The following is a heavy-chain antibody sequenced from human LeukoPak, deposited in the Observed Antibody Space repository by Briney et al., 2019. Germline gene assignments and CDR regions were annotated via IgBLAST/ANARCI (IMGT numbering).Heavy chain of an antibody. CDR1: KFTFSTYA. V-gene: IGHV3-23*01. J-gene: IGHJ4*02. CDR2: ISGSGVST. Sequence: GGSLRLSCAASKFTFSTYAMRWVRQAPGKGLEWVSDISGSGVSTYYADSVKGRFTISRDNSKNTLYLQMNSLRAEDTAVYYCAKVPLLSGISYYFDYWGQGTLVTVSS. D-gene: IGHD3-10*01. CDR3: AKVPLLSGISYYFDY.